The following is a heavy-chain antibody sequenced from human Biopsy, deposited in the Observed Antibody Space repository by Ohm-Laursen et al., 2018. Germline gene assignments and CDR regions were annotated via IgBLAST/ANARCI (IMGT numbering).Heavy chain of an antibody. CDR2: ISYDGSKT. J-gene: IGHJ6*02. Sequence: SLRLSCAATGFTFSNSGMHWVRQAPGKGLEWVAAISYDGSKTDYGDSVKGRLNISRDNSKNTLDLQMSSLRVEDTAVYFCAKDKGTFNFYYYGMDVGGQGTTVTVSS. CDR3: AKDKGTFNFYYYGMDV. D-gene: IGHD2/OR15-2a*01. CDR1: GFTFSNSG. V-gene: IGHV3-30*18.